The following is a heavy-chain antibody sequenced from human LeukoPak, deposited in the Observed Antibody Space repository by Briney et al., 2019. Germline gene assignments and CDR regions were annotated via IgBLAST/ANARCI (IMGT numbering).Heavy chain of an antibody. Sequence: GESLKISCKGSGYSFTTYWIGWVRQMPGKGLEWMGISYPGDSATRYSPSFQGQVTISADKSISTAYLQWSSLKASDTAMYYCARHRGSDSSGYYFFDYWGQGTLVTVSS. CDR2: SYPGDSAT. D-gene: IGHD3-22*01. V-gene: IGHV5-51*01. CDR1: GYSFTTYW. J-gene: IGHJ4*02. CDR3: ARHRGSDSSGYYFFDY.